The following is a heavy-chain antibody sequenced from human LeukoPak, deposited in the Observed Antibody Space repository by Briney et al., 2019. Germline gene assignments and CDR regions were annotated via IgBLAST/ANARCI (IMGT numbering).Heavy chain of an antibody. D-gene: IGHD3-22*01. Sequence: GGSLRLSCAASGFTFDDYAIHWVRQAPGKGLEWVSGISWNSGSIGYADSVKGRFTISRDNAKNSLYLQMNSLRAEDTALYYCAKGDYYDSSGYRNWGQGTLVTVSS. J-gene: IGHJ4*02. CDR1: GFTFDDYA. CDR3: AKGDYYDSSGYRN. V-gene: IGHV3-9*01. CDR2: ISWNSGSI.